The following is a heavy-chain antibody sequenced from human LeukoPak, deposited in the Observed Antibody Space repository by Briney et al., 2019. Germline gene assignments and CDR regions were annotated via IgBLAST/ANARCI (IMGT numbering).Heavy chain of an antibody. CDR2: ISSSSSYI. D-gene: IGHD2-2*02. V-gene: IGHV3-21*01. CDR1: GFIFSSYS. Sequence: GGSLRLSCAASGFIFSSYSTNWVRQAPGKGLEWVSSISSSSSYIYYADSVKGRFTISRDNARNSLYLQMNSLRAEDTAVYYCARDPPIVVVPAAIGGDWFDPWGQGTLVTVSS. CDR3: ARDPPIVVVPAAIGGDWFDP. J-gene: IGHJ5*02.